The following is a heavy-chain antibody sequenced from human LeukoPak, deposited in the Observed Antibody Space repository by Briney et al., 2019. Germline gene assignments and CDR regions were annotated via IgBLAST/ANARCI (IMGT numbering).Heavy chain of an antibody. CDR3: AREGIRTGRDGYYDY. CDR2: IYSGGST. V-gene: IGHV3-53*01. CDR1: GFTVSSNY. Sequence: PGGSLRLPCAASGFTVSSNYMSRVRQAPGKGLEWGSVIYSGGSTYNADSVKGRFTISSDNSKNTLYLQMTSVRAEDTAGYYCAREGIRTGRDGYYDYWGQGTLVTVSS. D-gene: IGHD5-24*01. J-gene: IGHJ4*02.